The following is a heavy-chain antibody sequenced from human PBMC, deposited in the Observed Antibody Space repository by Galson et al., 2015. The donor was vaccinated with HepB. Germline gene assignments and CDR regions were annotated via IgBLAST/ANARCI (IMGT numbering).Heavy chain of an antibody. CDR3: ATLVVPAAIKPAGWGTHFDP. V-gene: IGHV4-39*01. Sequence: SETLSLTCTVSGGSISSSSYYWGWIRQPPGKGLEWIGSIYYSGSTYYNPSLKSRVTISVDTSKNQFSLKLSSVTAADTAVYYCATLVVPAAIKPAGWGTHFDPWGQGTLVTVSS. CDR2: IYYSGST. D-gene: IGHD2-2*02. J-gene: IGHJ5*02. CDR1: GGSISSSSYY.